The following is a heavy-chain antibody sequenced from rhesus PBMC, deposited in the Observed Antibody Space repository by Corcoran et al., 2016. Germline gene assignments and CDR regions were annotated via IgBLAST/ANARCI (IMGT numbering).Heavy chain of an antibody. V-gene: IGHV4-65*01. CDR1: GGSVGSSNW. J-gene: IGHJ4*01. D-gene: IGHD6-31*01. Sequence: QVQLQESGPGLVKPSETLSLTCAVSGGSVGSSNWWSWIRQPPGKGLEWIGYISGSSGSTYYNPSLKSRVTISTDTSKNQFSLKLSSVTAADTAVYYCARSGRLYFDYWGQGVLVTVSS. CDR3: ARSGRLYFDY. CDR2: ISGSSGST.